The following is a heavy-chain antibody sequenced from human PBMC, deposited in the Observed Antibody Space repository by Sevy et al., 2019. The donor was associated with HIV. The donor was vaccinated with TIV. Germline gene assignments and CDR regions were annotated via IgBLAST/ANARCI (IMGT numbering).Heavy chain of an antibody. CDR1: GYSIRNGYY. CDR3: ARDRKYPLYYFDY. V-gene: IGHV4-38-2*02. CDR2: IHHSGIT. Sequence: SETLSLTCTVSGYSIRNGYYWAWIRRPPGKGLEWIGSIHHSGITHYNPSLKSRVIISVDTSKNQVSLELSSVTAADTAMYYCARDRKYPLYYFDYWGQGILVTVSS. D-gene: IGHD6-6*01. J-gene: IGHJ4*02.